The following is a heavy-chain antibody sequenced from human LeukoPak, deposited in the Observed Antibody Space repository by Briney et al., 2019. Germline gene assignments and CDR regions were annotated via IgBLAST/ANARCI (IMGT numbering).Heavy chain of an antibody. CDR1: GGSISSTTYY. D-gene: IGHD7-27*01. CDR3: ARGEPQLGIFDY. Sequence: SETLSLTCTVSGGSISSTTYYWGWIRQPPGKGLEWIGTIYYSGNTYYNPSLKSRVIISVDTSKNQFSLKLSSVAAADTAVYYCARGEPQLGIFDYWGQGTLVTVSS. J-gene: IGHJ4*02. V-gene: IGHV4-39*01. CDR2: IYYSGNT.